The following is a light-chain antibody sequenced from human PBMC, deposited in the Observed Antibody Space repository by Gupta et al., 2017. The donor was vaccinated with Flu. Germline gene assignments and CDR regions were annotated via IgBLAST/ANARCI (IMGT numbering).Light chain of an antibody. CDR1: PSVSSSY. V-gene: IGKV3-20*01. Sequence: EIVLTQSPGTLSLSPGERATLSCRASPSVSSSYLAWYQQKPGQAPRLLIYGASSRATGIPDRFSGSGSGTDFTLTISRLEPEDFAVYYCQQQGSSPFTFGQGTQVEIK. J-gene: IGKJ1*01. CDR3: QQQGSSPFT. CDR2: GAS.